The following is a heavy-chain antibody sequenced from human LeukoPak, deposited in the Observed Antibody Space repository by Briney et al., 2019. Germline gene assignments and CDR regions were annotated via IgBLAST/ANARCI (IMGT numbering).Heavy chain of an antibody. J-gene: IGHJ4*02. CDR2: ISGSGSST. CDR3: AKVSKRFWSGYYLFDY. Sequence: PGGSLRLSCAASGFTFSSYAMSWVRQAPGKGLEWVSAISGSGSSTYYADSVKGRFTISRDNSKNTLYLQMNSLRAEDTAVYYCAKVSKRFWSGYYLFDYWGQGTLVTVSS. V-gene: IGHV3-23*01. D-gene: IGHD3-3*01. CDR1: GFTFSSYA.